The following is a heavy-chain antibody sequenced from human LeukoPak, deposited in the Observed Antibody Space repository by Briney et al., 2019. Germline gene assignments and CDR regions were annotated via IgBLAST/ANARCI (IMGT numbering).Heavy chain of an antibody. J-gene: IGHJ4*02. CDR1: GYTFTSYV. D-gene: IGHD5-18*01. CDR3: ARIGYSYGYFDY. CDR2: ISAYNGNT. Sequence: ASVKVSCKASGYTFTSYVISWVRQAPGQRLEWMGWISAYNGNTNYAQKLQGRVTMTTDTSTSTAYMELRSLRSDDTAVYYCARIGYSYGYFDYWGQGTLVTVSS. V-gene: IGHV1-18*01.